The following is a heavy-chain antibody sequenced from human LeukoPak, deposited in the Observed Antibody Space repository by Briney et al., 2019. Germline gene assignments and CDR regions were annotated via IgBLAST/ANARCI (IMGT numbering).Heavy chain of an antibody. CDR3: AGVGGRYSYGYGSDY. D-gene: IGHD5-18*01. CDR1: GGSISDYY. Sequence: SETLSLTCTVSGGSISDYYWSWIRQPPGKGLEWIGYIYYSGSTNYNPSLKSRVTISIDTSKNQFSLKLSSVTAAGTAVYYCAGVGGRYSYGYGSDYWGQGTLVTVSS. V-gene: IGHV4-59*01. J-gene: IGHJ4*02. CDR2: IYYSGST.